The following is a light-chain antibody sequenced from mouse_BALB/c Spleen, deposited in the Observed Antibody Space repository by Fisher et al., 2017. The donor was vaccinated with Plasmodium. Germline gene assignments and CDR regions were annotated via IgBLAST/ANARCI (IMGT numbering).Light chain of an antibody. CDR3: SQGTHVPWT. CDR2: LVS. J-gene: IGKJ1*01. V-gene: IGKV1-135*01. CDR1: QSLLDGDGRTF. Sequence: DIVLTQSPLTLSVTIGQPASISCKSSQSLLDGDGRTFLSWLLQRPGQSPKRLIYLVSKLDSGVPDRFTGSGSGTDFTLKISRVEAEDLGVYFCSQGTHVPWTFGGGTKLEIK.